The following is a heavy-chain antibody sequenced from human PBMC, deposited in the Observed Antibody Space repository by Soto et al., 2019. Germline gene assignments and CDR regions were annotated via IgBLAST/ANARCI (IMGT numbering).Heavy chain of an antibody. CDR1: GGTFSSYA. J-gene: IGHJ6*02. CDR3: AREGGSGSYRYYGMDV. Sequence: QVQLVQSGAEVKKPGSSVKVSCKASGGTFSSYAISWVRQAPGQGLEWMGGIIPIFGTANYAQKFQGRVTITADESTSXAYMELRSLRSEDTAVYYCAREGGSGSYRYYGMDVWGQGTTVTVSS. CDR2: IIPIFGTA. D-gene: IGHD3-10*01. V-gene: IGHV1-69*12.